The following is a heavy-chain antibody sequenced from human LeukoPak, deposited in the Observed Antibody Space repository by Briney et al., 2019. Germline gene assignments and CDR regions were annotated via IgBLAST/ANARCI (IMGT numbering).Heavy chain of an antibody. CDR1: GFTFDDYG. CDR2: ISGTSSYI. J-gene: IGHJ4*02. V-gene: IGHV3-21*01. Sequence: PRGSLRLSCAASGFTFDDYGMSWVRQAPGKGLEWVSSISGTSSYIYYADSVKGRFTISRDNAKNSLNLQMNSLRAEDTAIYYCARDSADDSSGYYPFDYWGQGTQVSVSS. D-gene: IGHD3-22*01. CDR3: ARDSADDSSGYYPFDY.